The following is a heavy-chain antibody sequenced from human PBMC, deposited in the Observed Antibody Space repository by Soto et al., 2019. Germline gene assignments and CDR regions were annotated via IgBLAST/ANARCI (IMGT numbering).Heavy chain of an antibody. V-gene: IGHV1-69*12. Sequence: QVQVVQSGAEVRKPGSSVKVSCKASGGTFSSYVIIWVRQAPGQGLEWVGGINPISGTTNYAQKFQGRVTXTADESTGTAYMELSSLRSADTAVYYCASPSWGGYWGQGTLVTVSS. D-gene: IGHD3-16*01. CDR3: ASPSWGGY. CDR1: GGTFSSYV. J-gene: IGHJ4*02. CDR2: INPISGTT.